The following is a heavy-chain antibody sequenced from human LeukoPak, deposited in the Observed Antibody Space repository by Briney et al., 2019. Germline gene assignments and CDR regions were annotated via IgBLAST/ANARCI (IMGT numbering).Heavy chain of an antibody. CDR2: INPNSGGT. Sequence: ASVKVSCKASGYTFTGYYIHWVRQAPGQGLEWMGWINPNSGGTNYAQKFQGRVTVTRDTSISTAFMELSRLRSDDTAVYYCASPFPYGDYRRGAFDIWGQGTMVTVSS. J-gene: IGHJ3*02. CDR1: GYTFTGYY. V-gene: IGHV1-2*02. D-gene: IGHD4-17*01. CDR3: ASPFPYGDYRRGAFDI.